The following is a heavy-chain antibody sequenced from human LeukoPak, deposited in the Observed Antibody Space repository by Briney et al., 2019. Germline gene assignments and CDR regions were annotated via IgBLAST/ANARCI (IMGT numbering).Heavy chain of an antibody. J-gene: IGHJ3*02. CDR1: GFTFGDYA. D-gene: IGHD2-2*01. V-gene: IGHV3-49*03. CDR2: IRSKAYGGTT. Sequence: GGSLRLSCTASGFTFGDYAMSWFRQAPGKGLEWVGFIRSKAYGGTTEYAASVKGRFTISRDDSKSIAYLQMNSLKTEDTAVYYCTRPPRIVVVPAAMLGMTLNDAFDIWGQGTMVTVSS. CDR3: TRPPRIVVVPAAMLGMTLNDAFDI.